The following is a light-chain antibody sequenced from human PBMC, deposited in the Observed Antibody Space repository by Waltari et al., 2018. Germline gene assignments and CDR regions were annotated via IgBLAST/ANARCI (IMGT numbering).Light chain of an antibody. CDR3: QQYDSFPFT. J-gene: IGKJ4*01. V-gene: IGKV1-16*01. CDR1: PAINNY. Sequence: DIKMTQFPSSLSASVADSGTIPCPASPAINNYLTWFQQKAGQAPKSLIYEAYILQSGVPSRFTGSGSGTFFTLTISSLQPEDFGTYYCQQYDSFPFTFGGGTKVEIE. CDR2: EAY.